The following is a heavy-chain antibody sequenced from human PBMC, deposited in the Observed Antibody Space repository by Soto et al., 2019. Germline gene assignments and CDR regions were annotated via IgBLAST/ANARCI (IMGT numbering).Heavy chain of an antibody. CDR1: GASISSSY. V-gene: IGHV4-59*01. D-gene: IGHD5-12*01. Sequence: TLSLTCTVSGASISSSYWSWIRQSPERGLEWIAYVYHTGATNYNPSLKSRVTISLDTSKGQFSLNLTSLTTADTAVYFCARGGNRYSNVASGVGGFDYWGQGSLVTVSS. CDR3: ARGGNRYSNVASGVGGFDY. CDR2: VYHTGAT. J-gene: IGHJ4*02.